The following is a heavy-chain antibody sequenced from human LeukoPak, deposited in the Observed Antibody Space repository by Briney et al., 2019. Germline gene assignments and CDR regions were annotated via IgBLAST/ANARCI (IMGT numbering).Heavy chain of an antibody. Sequence: PGGFLRLSRAASGFTFDDYGMSWVRQAPGKGLEWVSGINWNGGSTGYADSVKGRFTISRDNAKNSLYPQMNSLRAEDTALYYCARGYCSGGSCYSGRFDYWGQGTLVTVSS. V-gene: IGHV3-20*04. D-gene: IGHD2-15*01. CDR1: GFTFDDYG. CDR3: ARGYCSGGSCYSGRFDY. J-gene: IGHJ4*02. CDR2: INWNGGST.